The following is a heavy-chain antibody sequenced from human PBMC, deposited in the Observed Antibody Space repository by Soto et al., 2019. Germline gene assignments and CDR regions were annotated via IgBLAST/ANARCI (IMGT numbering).Heavy chain of an antibody. Sequence: EVQLVESGGGLVQPGGSLRLSCAASGFTFSSYAMHWVRQAPGKGLEYVSAISSNGGSTYYANSVKGRFTISRDNSKNTLYLQMGSLRAEDMAVYYCARAPTPMITFGGGRFDYFDYWGQGTLVTVSS. CDR1: GFTFSSYA. V-gene: IGHV3-64*01. D-gene: IGHD3-16*01. CDR2: ISSNGGST. CDR3: ARAPTPMITFGGGRFDYFDY. J-gene: IGHJ4*02.